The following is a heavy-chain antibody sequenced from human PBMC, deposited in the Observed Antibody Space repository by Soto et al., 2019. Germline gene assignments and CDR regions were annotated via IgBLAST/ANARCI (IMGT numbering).Heavy chain of an antibody. CDR1: GGTFGSYA. Sequence: QVQLVQSGAEVKKPGSSVKVSCKASGGTFGSYAINWVRQAPGQGLEWMGGIIPIFGSANYAQKFQGRVTIFADESTNTAYMELSSLRSEDTAVYYCARLDRYNWNYKTNWFDPWGQGTLVTVSS. J-gene: IGHJ5*02. CDR3: ARLDRYNWNYKTNWFDP. CDR2: IIPIFGSA. V-gene: IGHV1-69*12. D-gene: IGHD1-7*01.